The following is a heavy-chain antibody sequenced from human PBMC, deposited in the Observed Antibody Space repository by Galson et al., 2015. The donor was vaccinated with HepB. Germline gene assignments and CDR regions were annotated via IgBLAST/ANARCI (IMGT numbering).Heavy chain of an antibody. V-gene: IGHV1-18*04. Sequence: SVKVSCKASGYTLSNYGFSWVRQAPGQGLEWMGWISAYNANTDYAQNLQGRVTLTTDTSTSTAYMELRSLRSDDTAVYYCARGAAMVPYFDCWGQGTLVTVSS. J-gene: IGHJ4*02. D-gene: IGHD5-18*01. CDR2: ISAYNANT. CDR3: ARGAAMVPYFDC. CDR1: GYTLSNYG.